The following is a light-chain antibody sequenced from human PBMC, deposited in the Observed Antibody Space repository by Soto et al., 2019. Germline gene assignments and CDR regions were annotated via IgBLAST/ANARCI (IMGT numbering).Light chain of an antibody. V-gene: IGLV2-8*01. CDR2: EVN. CDR3: ISYAGYNNPVV. CDR1: SSDVGSYNY. Sequence: QSALTQPPSASGSPGQSVTISCTGTSSDVGSYNYVSWYQQHPDKAPKLMIYEVNKRPSGVPDRFSGSKSGNTASLTVSGLQAEDEADYYCISYAGYNNPVVFRGGTKLTVL. J-gene: IGLJ2*01.